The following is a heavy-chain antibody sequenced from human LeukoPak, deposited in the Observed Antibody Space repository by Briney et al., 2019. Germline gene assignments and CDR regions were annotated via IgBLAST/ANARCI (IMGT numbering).Heavy chain of an antibody. CDR3: ARGTGYSSSWPLQH. J-gene: IGHJ1*01. V-gene: IGHV3-64*01. Sequence: SCKASGYTFTSYYMHWVRQAPGKGLEYVSAISSNGGSSYYANSVKGRFTISRDNSKNTLYLQMGSLRAEDMAVYYCARGTGYSSSWPLQHWGQGTLVTVSS. CDR1: GYTFTSYY. CDR2: ISSNGGSS. D-gene: IGHD6-13*01.